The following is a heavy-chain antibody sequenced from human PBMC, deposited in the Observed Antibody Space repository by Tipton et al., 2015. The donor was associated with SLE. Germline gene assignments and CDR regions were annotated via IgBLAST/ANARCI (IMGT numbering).Heavy chain of an antibody. D-gene: IGHD7-27*01. J-gene: IGHJ3*02. CDR2: IKQDGGEK. Sequence: GSLRLSCAASAFTFSNYWMSWVRQAPGKGLEWVANIKQDGGEKYYVDSVKGRFTISRDNAKNSLYLQMNSLRAEDTAVYYCAFKGLGIGFAFDIWGQGTMVTVSS. CDR1: AFTFSNYW. CDR3: AFKGLGIGFAFDI. V-gene: IGHV3-7*01.